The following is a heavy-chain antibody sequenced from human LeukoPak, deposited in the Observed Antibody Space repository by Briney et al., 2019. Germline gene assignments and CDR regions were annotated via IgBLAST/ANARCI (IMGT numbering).Heavy chain of an antibody. CDR2: ISTSSSYI. Sequence: GGSLRLSCAASGFTFSGYSMNWVRQAPGKGLECVSFISTSSSYIYYADSLKGRFTISRDNAKKSLYLQINSLRAEDTAVYYCARVTRGGYDGYFDYWGQGTLVTVSS. J-gene: IGHJ4*02. D-gene: IGHD5-12*01. V-gene: IGHV3-21*01. CDR1: GFTFSGYS. CDR3: ARVTRGGYDGYFDY.